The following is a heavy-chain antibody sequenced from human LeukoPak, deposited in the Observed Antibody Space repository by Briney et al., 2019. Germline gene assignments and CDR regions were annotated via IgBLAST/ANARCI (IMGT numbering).Heavy chain of an antibody. Sequence: GGSLRLSFAASGFTFSRYRLNGVGQAPGKGREGVASISSCSSYIYYADSVKGRFTISRDNAKNPLYLQMNSLRGEDTAVYYCARVGGGRYTLDAFDLWGQGTRVTVSS. CDR1: GFTFSRYR. CDR2: ISSCSSYI. V-gene: IGHV3-21*01. CDR3: ARVGGGRYTLDAFDL. D-gene: IGHD1-26*01. J-gene: IGHJ3*01.